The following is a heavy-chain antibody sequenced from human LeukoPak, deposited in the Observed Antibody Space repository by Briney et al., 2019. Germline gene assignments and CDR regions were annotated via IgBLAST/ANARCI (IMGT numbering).Heavy chain of an antibody. CDR3: AKGPKIPAPTYYFDY. V-gene: IGHV3-23*01. D-gene: IGHD2-2*01. Sequence: GGSLRLSCAASGSTFSSYAMGWVRQAPGKGLEWISAISGSGGNTYYAASVKGRFTFSRDNSKNTLFLQMNSLRAEDTAVYYCAKGPKIPAPTYYFDYWGQGTLVTVSS. J-gene: IGHJ4*02. CDR2: ISGSGGNT. CDR1: GSTFSSYA.